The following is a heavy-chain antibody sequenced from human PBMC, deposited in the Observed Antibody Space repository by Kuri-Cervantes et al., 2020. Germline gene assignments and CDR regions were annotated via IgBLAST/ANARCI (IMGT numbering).Heavy chain of an antibody. D-gene: IGHD4-23*01. CDR3: ARDDAVAGQGGYYYYYGMDV. J-gene: IGHJ6*02. CDR1: GFTFSDYY. CDR2: ISSSGSTI. V-gene: IGHV3-11*01. Sequence: GESLKISCAASGFTFSDYYMSWIRQAPGKGLEWVSYISSSGSTIYYADSVKGRFTISRDNAKNSLYLQMNSLRAEDTAVYYCARDDAVAGQGGYYYYYGMDVWGQGTTVTDSS.